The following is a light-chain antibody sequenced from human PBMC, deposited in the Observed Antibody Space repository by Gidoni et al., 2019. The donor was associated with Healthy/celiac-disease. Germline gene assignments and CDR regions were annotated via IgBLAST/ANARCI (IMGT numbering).Light chain of an antibody. CDR1: SSNIGSNT. J-gene: IGLJ1*01. V-gene: IGLV1-44*01. CDR3: AAWDDSLNGYV. Sequence: SALTRPPSASETPGQRVTSSCSGSSSNIGSNTVTWYPQLPGTAPKLLIYSNNQRPAGVPDRCSGSKSGTSASLAISGLQSEDEADYYCAAWDDSLNGYVFGTGTKVTVL. CDR2: SNN.